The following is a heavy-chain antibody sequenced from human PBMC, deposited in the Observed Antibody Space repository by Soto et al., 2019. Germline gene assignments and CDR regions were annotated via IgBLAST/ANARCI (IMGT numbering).Heavy chain of an antibody. CDR2: INGGNGNT. CDR1: GYIFTNYA. CDR3: ARAGYSSGWYHWYFDF. J-gene: IGHJ2*01. Sequence: ASVKVSCKASGYIFTNYAIHWVRQAPGQRLEWMGWINGGNGNTKYSQKFQGRVTITRDTSASTGYMDLSSLRSEDTAVYYCARAGYSSGWYHWYFDFWGRGTLVTVSS. D-gene: IGHD6-19*01. V-gene: IGHV1-3*01.